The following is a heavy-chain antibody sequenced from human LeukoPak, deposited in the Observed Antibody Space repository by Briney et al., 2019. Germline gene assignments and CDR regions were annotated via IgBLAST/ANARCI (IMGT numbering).Heavy chain of an antibody. CDR2: IYYNGST. CDR1: GGSISSYY. V-gene: IGHV4-59*08. CDR3: ARHYYDSSGYYYPYFDY. Sequence: SETLSLTCTASGGSISSYYWSWIRQPPGKGLEWIGYIYYNGSTNCNPSLKSRVTISVDTSKNQFSLKLSSVTAADTAVYYCARHYYDSSGYYYPYFDYWGQGTLVTVSS. J-gene: IGHJ4*02. D-gene: IGHD3-22*01.